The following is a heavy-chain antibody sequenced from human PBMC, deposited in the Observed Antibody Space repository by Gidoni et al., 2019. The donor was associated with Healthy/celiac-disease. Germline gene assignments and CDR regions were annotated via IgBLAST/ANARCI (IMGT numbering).Heavy chain of an antibody. CDR3: TTGPRDFWRPNDY. CDR2: IKSKTDGGTT. Sequence: EVQLVESGGGLVKPGGSLRLSCAASGFAFSNAWMSWVRQAPGKGLEWVGRIKSKTDGGTTDYAAPVKGRFTISRDDSKNTLYLQMNSLKTEDTAVYYCTTGPRDFWRPNDYWGQGTLVTVPS. J-gene: IGHJ4*02. V-gene: IGHV3-15*01. CDR1: GFAFSNAW. D-gene: IGHD3-3*01.